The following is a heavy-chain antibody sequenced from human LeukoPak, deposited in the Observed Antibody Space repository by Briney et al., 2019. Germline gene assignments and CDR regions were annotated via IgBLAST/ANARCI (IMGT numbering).Heavy chain of an antibody. J-gene: IGHJ6*03. Sequence: ASVKVSCKASGYTFTGYYMHWVRQAPGQGLEWMGRINPNSGGTNYAQKFQGRVTMTRDTSVSTAYMELSRLRSDDTAVYYCARGATPYYYYMDVWGKGTTVTVSS. D-gene: IGHD1-26*01. V-gene: IGHV1-2*06. CDR1: GYTFTGYY. CDR2: INPNSGGT. CDR3: ARGATPYYYYMDV.